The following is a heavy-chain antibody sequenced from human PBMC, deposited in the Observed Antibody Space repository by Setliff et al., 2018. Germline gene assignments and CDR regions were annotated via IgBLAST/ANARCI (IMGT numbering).Heavy chain of an antibody. Sequence: ASVKVSCKASGYSFLSYGITWVRQAPGQGLEWMGWISAQDGNTIYAQNFQGRVTMTTXXXTSTAYMXXXXXXXXXXXXXXXAXDSPEMVAPPAAHCFDPWGQGTLVTVSS. CDR1: GYSFLSYG. V-gene: IGHV1-18*01. CDR3: AXDSPEMVAPPAAHCFDP. J-gene: IGHJ5*02. D-gene: IGHD2-15*01. CDR2: ISAQDGNT.